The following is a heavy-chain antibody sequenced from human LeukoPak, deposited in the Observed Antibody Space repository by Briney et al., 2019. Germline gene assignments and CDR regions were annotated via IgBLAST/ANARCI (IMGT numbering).Heavy chain of an antibody. CDR2: IYYSGST. J-gene: IGHJ3*02. V-gene: IGHV4-39*01. CDR1: DDSIRSSAYY. CDR3: ASEPYGSGSFLGAFDI. D-gene: IGHD3-10*01. Sequence: SETLSLTCAVSDDSIRSSAYYWGWIRQPPGKGLEWIGRIYYSGSTYYNPSLKSRATISIDTSKNQFSLKLSSVTAADTAVYYCASEPYGSGSFLGAFDIWGQGTMVTVSS.